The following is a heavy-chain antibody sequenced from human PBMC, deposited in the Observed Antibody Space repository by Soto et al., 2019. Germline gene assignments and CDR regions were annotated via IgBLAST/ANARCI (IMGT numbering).Heavy chain of an antibody. D-gene: IGHD3-10*01. Sequence: ASVKVSCKASGYTFTGYYMHWVRQAPGQGLEWMGWINPNSGGTNYAQKFQGRVTMTRDTSISTAYMELSRMRSDDTAVYYCAREGITMVRNYYYYYYGMDVWGQGTTVTVSS. V-gene: IGHV1-2*02. CDR2: INPNSGGT. CDR3: AREGITMVRNYYYYYYGMDV. J-gene: IGHJ6*02. CDR1: GYTFTGYY.